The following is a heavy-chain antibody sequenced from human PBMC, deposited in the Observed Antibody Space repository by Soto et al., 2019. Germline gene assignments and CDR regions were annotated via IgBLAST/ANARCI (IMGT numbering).Heavy chain of an antibody. CDR1: GGSISSGGYY. J-gene: IGHJ3*02. D-gene: IGHD6-13*01. Sequence: SETLSLTCTVSGGSISSGGYYWSCIRQHPGKGLEWIGYIYYSGSTYYNPSLKSRVTISVDTSKNQFSLKLSSVTAADTAVYYCARVIAAAASKAFDIWGQGTMVTVSS. V-gene: IGHV4-31*03. CDR3: ARVIAAAASKAFDI. CDR2: IYYSGST.